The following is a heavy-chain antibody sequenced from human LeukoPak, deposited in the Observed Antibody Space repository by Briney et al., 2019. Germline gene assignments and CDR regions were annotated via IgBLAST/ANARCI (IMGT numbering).Heavy chain of an antibody. Sequence: AGGSLRLSCAASGFTFSSYEMNWVRQAPGKGLEWVSYISSSGSTIFYADSVKGRFTISRDNAKNSLYLQMNSLRAEDTAVYYCARNGGNSDCDYWGQGTLVTVSS. CDR2: ISSSGSTI. D-gene: IGHD4-23*01. J-gene: IGHJ4*02. V-gene: IGHV3-48*03. CDR3: ARNGGNSDCDY. CDR1: GFTFSSYE.